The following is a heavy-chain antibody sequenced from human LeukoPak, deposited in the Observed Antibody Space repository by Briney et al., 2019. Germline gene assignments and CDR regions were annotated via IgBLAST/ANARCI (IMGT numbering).Heavy chain of an antibody. V-gene: IGHV4-59*08. CDR1: GGAITSNY. CDR3: ARHGSGSLIDY. D-gene: IGHD1-26*01. J-gene: IGHJ4*01. CDR2: IYYRGST. Sequence: PSETLSLTCTVSGGAITSNYWSWIRQPPGKGLQWIGYIYYRGSTNYNPSLKSRVTISLDTSKSQLSLNLSPVTAADAAVYYCARHGSGSLIDYWGHGTLVTVSS.